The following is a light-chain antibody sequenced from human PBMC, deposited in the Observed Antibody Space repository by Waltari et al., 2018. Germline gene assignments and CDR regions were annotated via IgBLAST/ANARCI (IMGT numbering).Light chain of an antibody. CDR3: QQYNEWPPLT. CDR1: QSVTSK. CDR2: DTS. J-gene: IGKJ4*01. V-gene: IGKV3-15*01. Sequence: IVMTQSPATLSVSPGDSVTLACRASQSVTSKVAWYQQKPGQPPRLLIFDTSTRATDIPARFSGRGSGTEFTLTITSLQSDDFAVYYCQQYNEWPPLTFGGGTKLDIK.